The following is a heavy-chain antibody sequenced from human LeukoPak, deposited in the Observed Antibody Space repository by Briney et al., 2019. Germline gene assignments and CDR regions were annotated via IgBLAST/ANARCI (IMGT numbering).Heavy chain of an antibody. CDR2: ISYDGSNK. V-gene: IGHV3-30*04. CDR1: GFTFSNYA. Sequence: GGSLRLSCAASGFTFSNYAMHWVRQAPGKGLEWVAVISYDGSNKYYADSVKGRFTISRGNSKNTLYLQMNSLRVEDTAVYYCAKGQAYSNGWYDWFDPWGQGTLVTVSS. D-gene: IGHD6-19*01. J-gene: IGHJ5*02. CDR3: AKGQAYSNGWYDWFDP.